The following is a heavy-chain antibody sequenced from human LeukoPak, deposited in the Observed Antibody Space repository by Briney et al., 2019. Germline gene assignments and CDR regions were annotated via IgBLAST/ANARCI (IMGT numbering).Heavy chain of an antibody. CDR3: ARGRGVTANFDY. V-gene: IGHV3-48*03. D-gene: IGHD2-21*02. J-gene: IGHJ4*02. Sequence: GGSLRLSCAASGFTFSSYEMNWVRQAPGKGLEWVSYISSSGSTIYYADSVKGRFTISRDNAKNSLYLQMNSLRAEDTAVYYCARGRGVTANFDYWGQGTLVTASS. CDR2: ISSSGSTI. CDR1: GFTFSSYE.